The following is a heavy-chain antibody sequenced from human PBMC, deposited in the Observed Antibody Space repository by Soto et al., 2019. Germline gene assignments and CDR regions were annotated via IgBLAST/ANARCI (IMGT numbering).Heavy chain of an antibody. CDR1: GGSISSSDYY. CDR2: IYYGGYT. D-gene: IGHD3-16*01. V-gene: IGHV4-39*01. Sequence: PSETLSLTCPVSGGSISSSDYYWGWIRQSPGKGLEWLGSIYYGGYTYYNPSLKSRVTISVDKSKNQFSLKLSSVTAVDSAVYYCARHVGGYYFDYWGQGNQVTVSS. CDR3: ARHVGGYYFDY. J-gene: IGHJ4*02.